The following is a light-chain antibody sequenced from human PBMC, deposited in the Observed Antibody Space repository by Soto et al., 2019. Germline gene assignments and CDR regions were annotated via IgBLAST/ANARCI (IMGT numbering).Light chain of an antibody. CDR1: QTISSW. Sequence: DIQMTQSPSSVSASVGDRVTITCRASQTISSWLAWYQQKPGKAPKLLIYKASTLKSGVPSRFSGSGSGTEFTLTISSLQPDDFATYYCQHYNSYSEAFGQGTKVE. CDR3: QHYNSYSEA. V-gene: IGKV1-5*03. CDR2: KAS. J-gene: IGKJ1*01.